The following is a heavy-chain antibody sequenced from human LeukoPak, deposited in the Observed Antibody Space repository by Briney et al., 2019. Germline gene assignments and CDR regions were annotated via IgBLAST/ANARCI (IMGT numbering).Heavy chain of an antibody. CDR1: GYTFTGYY. J-gene: IGHJ3*02. CDR2: INPNSGGT. V-gene: IGHV1-2*04. CDR3: ARESYDAGGAFDI. Sequence: ASVKVSCKASGYTFTGYYMHWVRQAPGQGLEWMGWINPNSGGTNYAQKFQGWVTMTRDTSISTAYMELSRLRSDDTAVYYCARESYDAGGAFDIWGQGTMVTVSS. D-gene: IGHD5-12*01.